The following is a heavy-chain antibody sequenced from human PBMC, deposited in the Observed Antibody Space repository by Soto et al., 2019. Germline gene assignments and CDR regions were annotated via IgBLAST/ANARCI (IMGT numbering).Heavy chain of an antibody. V-gene: IGHV1-18*01. J-gene: IGHJ4*02. CDR2: ISAYNGNT. Sequence: GASVKVSCKASGYTFTSYGISWVRQAPGQGLEWMGWISAYNGNTNYAQKLQGRVTMTTDTSTGTAYMELRSLRSDDTAVYYCARTWVFWSGYYVGFDYWGQGTLVTVSS. CDR1: GYTFTSYG. D-gene: IGHD3-3*01. CDR3: ARTWVFWSGYYVGFDY.